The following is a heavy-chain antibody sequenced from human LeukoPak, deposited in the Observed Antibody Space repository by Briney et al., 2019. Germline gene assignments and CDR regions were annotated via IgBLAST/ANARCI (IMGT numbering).Heavy chain of an antibody. J-gene: IGHJ3*02. Sequence: PSETLSLTCTVSGGSISSYYWSWIRQPPGKGLEWIGYIYYSGSTNYNPSLKSRVTISVDTPKNQFSLKLSSVTAADTAVYYCARDGFGAFDIWGQGTMVTVSS. CDR1: GGSISSYY. V-gene: IGHV4-59*01. D-gene: IGHD3-16*01. CDR2: IYYSGST. CDR3: ARDGFGAFDI.